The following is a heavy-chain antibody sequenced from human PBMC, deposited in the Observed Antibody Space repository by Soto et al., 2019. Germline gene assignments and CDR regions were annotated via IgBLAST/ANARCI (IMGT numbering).Heavy chain of an antibody. D-gene: IGHD4-17*01. CDR2: IWYDGSNK. CDR3: AGARATRDYALDY. J-gene: IGHJ4*02. V-gene: IGHV3-33*01. CDR1: GFTFSSYG. Sequence: GGSLRLSCAASGFTFSSYGMHWVRQAPGKGLEWVAVIWYDGSNKYYADSVKGRFTISRDNSKNTLYLQMNSLRAEDTAVYYCAGARATRDYALDYWGQGTLVTVS.